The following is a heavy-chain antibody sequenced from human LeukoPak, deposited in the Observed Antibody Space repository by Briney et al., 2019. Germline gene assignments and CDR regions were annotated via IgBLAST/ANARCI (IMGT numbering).Heavy chain of an antibody. J-gene: IGHJ4*02. CDR1: GFTFSNYW. D-gene: IGHD3-10*01. Sequence: GGSLRLSCAASGFTFSNYWVHWVRQAPGKGLVWVSRINRDGSTTKYADSVKGRFTVSRDNAKNTLNLQMNSLRAEDTAVYYCARGKKSGESSEIDYWGQGTLVTVSS. CDR2: INRDGSTT. V-gene: IGHV3-74*03. CDR3: ARGKKSGESSEIDY.